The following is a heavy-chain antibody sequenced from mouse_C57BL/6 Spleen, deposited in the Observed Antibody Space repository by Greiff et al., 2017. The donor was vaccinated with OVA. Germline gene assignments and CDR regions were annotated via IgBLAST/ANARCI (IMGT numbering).Heavy chain of an antibody. Sequence: VQLQQSGPELVKPGASVKMSCKASGYTFTDYNMHWVKQSHGKSLEWIGYINPNNGGTSYNQKFKGKATLTVNKSSSTAYMELRSLTSEDSAVYYCASEITTVVAMDYWGQGTSVTVSS. D-gene: IGHD1-1*01. V-gene: IGHV1-22*01. CDR2: INPNNGGT. CDR1: GYTFTDYN. CDR3: ASEITTVVAMDY. J-gene: IGHJ4*01.